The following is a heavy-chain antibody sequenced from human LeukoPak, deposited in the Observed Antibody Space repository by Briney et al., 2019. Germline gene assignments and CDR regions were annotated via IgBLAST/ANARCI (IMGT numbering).Heavy chain of an antibody. D-gene: IGHD1-26*01. CDR2: IIPIFGTA. V-gene: IGHV1-69*13. J-gene: IGHJ4*02. CDR3: ASIGGWYSGSYYDWY. Sequence: ASVKVSCKASGGTFSSYAISWVRQAPGQGLEWMGGIIPIFGTANYAQKFQGRVTITADGSTSTAYMELSSLRSEDTAVYYCASIGGWYSGSYYDWYWGQGTLVTVSS. CDR1: GGTFSSYA.